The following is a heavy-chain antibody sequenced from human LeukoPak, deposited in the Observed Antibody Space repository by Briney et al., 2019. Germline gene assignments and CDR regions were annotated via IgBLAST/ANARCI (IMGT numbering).Heavy chain of an antibody. Sequence: PGGSLRLSCAASGFTFSSYAMSWVRQAPGKGLEWVSAISGSGGSTYYADSVKGRFTISRDNSKNTLYLQMNSLRAEDTAVYYCARVIAGDGGLDAFDIWGQGTMVTVSS. D-gene: IGHD2-21*01. CDR1: GFTFSSYA. CDR3: ARVIAGDGGLDAFDI. J-gene: IGHJ3*02. V-gene: IGHV3-23*01. CDR2: ISGSGGST.